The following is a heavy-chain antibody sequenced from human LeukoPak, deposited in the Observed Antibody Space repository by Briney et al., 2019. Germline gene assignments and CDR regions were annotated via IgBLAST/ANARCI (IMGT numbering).Heavy chain of an antibody. V-gene: IGHV6-1*01. Sequence: SQTLSLTCAISGDSVSTNSAAWNWIRQSPSRGLEWLGRTYYRSKWYYDYALSVKSRITINPDTSKNQFCLHLNSVTPEDTAVYYCAREYSSAYDYWGQGTLVTVSS. CDR2: TYYRSKWYY. D-gene: IGHD6-19*01. J-gene: IGHJ4*02. CDR1: GDSVSTNSAA. CDR3: AREYSSAYDY.